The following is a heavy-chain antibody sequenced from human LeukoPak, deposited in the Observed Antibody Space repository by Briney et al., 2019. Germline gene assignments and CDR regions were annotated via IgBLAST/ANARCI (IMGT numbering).Heavy chain of an antibody. CDR2: IIPIFGTA. CDR1: GGTFSSYA. J-gene: IGHJ3*02. D-gene: IGHD1-1*01. Sequence: ASVKVSCKASGGTFSSYAISWVRQAPGQGLEWMGGIIPIFGTANHAQKFQGRVTITADESASTAYMELSSLRSEDTAVYYCARALNHYNFDAFDIWGQGTMVTVSS. V-gene: IGHV1-69*01. CDR3: ARALNHYNFDAFDI.